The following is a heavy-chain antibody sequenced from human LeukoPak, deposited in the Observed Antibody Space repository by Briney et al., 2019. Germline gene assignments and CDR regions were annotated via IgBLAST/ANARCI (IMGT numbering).Heavy chain of an antibody. D-gene: IGHD2-21*02. V-gene: IGHV3-21*01. CDR3: ARVAGLNDSN. J-gene: IGHJ4*02. Sequence: GGSLRLSCAASGFTFSSYSMNWVRQAPGKGLEWVSSISSSSNYIYYADSVKGRFTISRDNSKNTLYLQMNSLRAEDAAVYYCARVAGLNDSNWGQGTLVTVSS. CDR2: ISSSSNYI. CDR1: GFTFSSYS.